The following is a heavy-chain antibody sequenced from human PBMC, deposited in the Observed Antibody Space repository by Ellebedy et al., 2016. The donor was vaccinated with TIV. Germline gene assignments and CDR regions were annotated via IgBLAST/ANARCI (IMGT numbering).Heavy chain of an antibody. J-gene: IGHJ3*02. CDR3: AYYASGRRAFDI. CDR2: IDPSVSET. D-gene: IGHD3-10*01. Sequence: GESLKISXKGSGYTFTNYWIGWVRQMPGKGLQWMGRIDPSVSETFYSPSFEGHVTMSVDTSNMTAYLQWNSLKASDTALYYCAYYASGRRAFDIWGQGTTVTVSS. V-gene: IGHV5-10-1*01. CDR1: GYTFTNYW.